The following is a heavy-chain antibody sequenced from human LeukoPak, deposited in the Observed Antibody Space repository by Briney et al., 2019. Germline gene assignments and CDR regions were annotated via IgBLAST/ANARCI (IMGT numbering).Heavy chain of an antibody. J-gene: IGHJ4*02. CDR1: GFTFNMYW. CDR2: INKDGSDK. V-gene: IGHV3-7*01. D-gene: IGHD4-23*01. Sequence: GGSLRLSCAASGFTFNMYWMTWVRQAPGKGLESMAYINKDGSDKYYVDSVKGRFTVSRDNAKNSLYLQMNSLRAEDTAVYYCARDAGYGGNSDYWGQGTLVTVSS. CDR3: ARDAGYGGNSDY.